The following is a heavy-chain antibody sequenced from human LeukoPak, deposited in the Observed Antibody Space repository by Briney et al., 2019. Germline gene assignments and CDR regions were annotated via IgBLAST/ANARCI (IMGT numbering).Heavy chain of an antibody. CDR1: GFTFSTFW. CDR2: INQDGSVK. D-gene: IGHD6-19*01. V-gene: IGHV3-7*01. J-gene: IGHJ4*02. Sequence: GGSLRLSCAGSGFTFSTFWMTWVRQAPGKGLEWVANINQDGSVKYYVDSVKGRFTISRDNAKNSLYLQMNSLRGDDTALYYCAGGSGWLVHSWGQGTLVTVSS. CDR3: AGGSGWLVHS.